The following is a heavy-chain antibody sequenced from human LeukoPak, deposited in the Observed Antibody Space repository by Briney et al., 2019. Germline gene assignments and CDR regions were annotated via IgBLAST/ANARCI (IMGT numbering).Heavy chain of an antibody. CDR1: GFTFGSYA. CDR2: IFGSGGSP. CDR3: GKTTAGYSSGQKPAWPVDY. J-gene: IGHJ4*02. V-gene: IGHV3-23*01. Sequence: GGSLRLSCETSGFTFGSYAMYWVRQAPGKGLEWVAGIFGSGGSPHYADSVKGRFTISRDNSKNTVYLQINSLRAEDTAVYYCGKTTAGYSSGQKPAWPVDYWGQGTLVTVSS. D-gene: IGHD5-18*01.